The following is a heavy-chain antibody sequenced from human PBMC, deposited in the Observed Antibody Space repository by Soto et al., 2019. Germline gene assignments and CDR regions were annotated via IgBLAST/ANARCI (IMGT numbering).Heavy chain of an antibody. Sequence: SETLSLTCSVSGASIYNGGYFWSWIRQSPGKGLEWIGEINHSGSTNYNPSLKSRVTISVDTSKNQFSLKLSSVTAADTAVYYCARVAEHRYGNWLDPWGQGTLVTVSS. V-gene: IGHV4-34*01. CDR1: GASIYNGGYF. D-gene: IGHD5-18*01. CDR3: ARVAEHRYGNWLDP. CDR2: INHSGST. J-gene: IGHJ5*02.